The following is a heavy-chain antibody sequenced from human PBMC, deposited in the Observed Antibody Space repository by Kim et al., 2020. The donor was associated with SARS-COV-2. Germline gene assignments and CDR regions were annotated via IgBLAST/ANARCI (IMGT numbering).Heavy chain of an antibody. CDR2: ISGSGGST. CDR3: AKDEGVNTCGELTVTDY. CDR1: GFTFSSYA. D-gene: IGHD3-10*01. J-gene: IGHJ4*01. Sequence: GGSLRLSCAASGFTFSSYAMSWVRQAPGKGLEWVSSISGSGGSTYYADSVKGRFTISRDNSKNTLYLQMNSLRAEDTAVYYCAKDEGVNTCGELTVTDYWGQGALVTVSS. V-gene: IGHV3-23*01.